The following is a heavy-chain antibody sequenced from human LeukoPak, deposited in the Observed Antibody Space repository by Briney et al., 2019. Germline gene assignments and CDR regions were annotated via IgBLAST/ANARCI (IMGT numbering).Heavy chain of an antibody. CDR3: ARGNFYDTSGYSRGAFDI. V-gene: IGHV4-38-2*02. CDR1: SYSISSGFY. D-gene: IGHD3-22*01. Sequence: PSETLSLTCSVSSYSISSGFYWGWIRQPPGKGLEWIGSIFHSGSTYYNPSLKSRVTISLATSKNQFSLRLKSVTAADTAVYYCARGNFYDTSGYSRGAFDIWGQGTMVTVSS. J-gene: IGHJ3*02. CDR2: IFHSGST.